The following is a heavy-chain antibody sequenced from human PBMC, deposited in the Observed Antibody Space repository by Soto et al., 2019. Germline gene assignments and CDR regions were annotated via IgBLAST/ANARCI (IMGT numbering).Heavy chain of an antibody. D-gene: IGHD5-18*01. CDR2: MNPGSGDT. V-gene: IGHV1-8*01. Sequence: ASVKVSCKASGYTFTNNDVSWVRQATGQGLEWMGWMNPGSGDTGYAQKFQGRVTMTRDISIATAYMELNSLTSEDTAIYYCARMKSCGSLNWFDPWGQGTLVTVSS. J-gene: IGHJ5*02. CDR3: ARMKSCGSLNWFDP. CDR1: GYTFTNND.